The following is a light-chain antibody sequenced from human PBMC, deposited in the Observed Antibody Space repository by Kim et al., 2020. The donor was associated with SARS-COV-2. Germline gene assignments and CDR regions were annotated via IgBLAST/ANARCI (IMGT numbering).Light chain of an antibody. CDR2: KNN. V-gene: IGLV1-47*01. CDR3: AAWDDSLSAVV. Sequence: QSVLTKAPSTSGTPGQRVTISCSGSSSNIGHNHVYWYQQLPGTAPKLLIYKNNQRPSGVPDRFSGSKSGTSASLAISGLRSEDEADYYCAAWDDSLSAVVFGGGTQLTVL. J-gene: IGLJ2*01. CDR1: SSNIGHNH.